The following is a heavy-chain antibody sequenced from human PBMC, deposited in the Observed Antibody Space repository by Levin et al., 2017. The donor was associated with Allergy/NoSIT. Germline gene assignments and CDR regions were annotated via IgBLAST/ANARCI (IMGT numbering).Heavy chain of an antibody. CDR2: IGTAGDT. D-gene: IGHD3-3*01. J-gene: IGHJ6*02. V-gene: IGHV3-13*01. CDR1: GFTFSTYD. Sequence: GESLKISCEASGFTFSTYDMHWVRQVRGKGLEWVSAIGTAGDTYYEDSVKGRFSTSRENAKNSLYLQMSSLGAGDTGVYYCEREGFGDFGVWDGMDVWGQGTTVIVSS. CDR3: EREGFGDFGVWDGMDV.